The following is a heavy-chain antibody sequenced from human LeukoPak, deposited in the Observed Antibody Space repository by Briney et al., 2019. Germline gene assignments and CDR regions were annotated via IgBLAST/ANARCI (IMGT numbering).Heavy chain of an antibody. CDR3: ARAPPGFCSGGTCKRYFDY. CDR1: GGSISSGDYY. D-gene: IGHD2-15*01. V-gene: IGHV4-30-4*01. CDR2: INHSGSS. Sequence: SETLSLTCTVSGGSISSGDYYWSWIRQPPGKGLEWIGYINHSGSSSYNPSLKSRVTISVDTSKNQFSLKLSSVTAADTAVYHCARAPPGFCSGGTCKRYFDYWGQGTLVTVSS. J-gene: IGHJ4*02.